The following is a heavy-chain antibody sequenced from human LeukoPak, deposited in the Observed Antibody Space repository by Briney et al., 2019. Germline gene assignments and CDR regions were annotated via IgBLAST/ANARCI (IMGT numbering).Heavy chain of an antibody. CDR1: GFTFSSYW. Sequence: GGSLRLSCAASGFTFSSYWMSWVRQAPGKGLEWVANIKQDGSEKYYVDSVKGRFTISRDNAKNSLYLQMNSLRAEDTAVYYCARDRGGALLWFGDLRGHNWFDPWGQGTLVTVSS. D-gene: IGHD3-10*01. J-gene: IGHJ5*02. CDR3: ARDRGGALLWFGDLRGHNWFDP. CDR2: IKQDGSEK. V-gene: IGHV3-7*01.